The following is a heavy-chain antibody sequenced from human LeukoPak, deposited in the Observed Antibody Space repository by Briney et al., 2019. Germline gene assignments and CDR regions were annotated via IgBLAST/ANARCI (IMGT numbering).Heavy chain of an antibody. Sequence: GGSLRLSCAASGFTVSSNYMSWVRQAPGKGLEWVAIISHDGSSKYYGNTVKGRFTISRDNAKNTLYLRLYSLRVEDTAVYYCARVDDFVNGYYGPDGYWGQGTLVIVSS. D-gene: IGHD3/OR15-3a*01. J-gene: IGHJ4*02. CDR3: ARVDDFVNGYYGPDGY. CDR1: GFTVSSNY. CDR2: ISHDGSSK. V-gene: IGHV3-30-3*01.